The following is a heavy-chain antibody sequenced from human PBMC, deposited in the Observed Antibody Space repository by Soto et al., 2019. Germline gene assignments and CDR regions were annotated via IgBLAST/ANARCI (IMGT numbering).Heavy chain of an antibody. CDR2: ISAYNGNT. Sequence: GSVKVSCKSSGYTFTSYGISWVRQAPGQGLEWMGWISAYNGNTNYAQKLQGRVTMTTDTSTSTAYMELRSLRSDDTAVYYCARVVNCSGGSCYSYYGMDVWGQGTTVTVSS. CDR3: ARVVNCSGGSCYSYYGMDV. D-gene: IGHD2-15*01. J-gene: IGHJ6*02. V-gene: IGHV1-18*01. CDR1: GYTFTSYG.